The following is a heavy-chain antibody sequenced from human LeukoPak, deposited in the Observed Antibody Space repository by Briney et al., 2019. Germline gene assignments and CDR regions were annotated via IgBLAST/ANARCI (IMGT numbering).Heavy chain of an antibody. Sequence: GASVKVSCKASVYTFTNYAISWVRQAPGQRLEWMGWISTYNGNANSAQKLQGRVTMTTDTSTSTAYMELRSLRSDDTAVYYCARDAVWGSYPYFDYWGQGTLVTVSS. V-gene: IGHV1-18*01. J-gene: IGHJ4*02. CDR3: ARDAVWGSYPYFDY. D-gene: IGHD3-16*02. CDR2: ISTYNGNA. CDR1: VYTFTNYA.